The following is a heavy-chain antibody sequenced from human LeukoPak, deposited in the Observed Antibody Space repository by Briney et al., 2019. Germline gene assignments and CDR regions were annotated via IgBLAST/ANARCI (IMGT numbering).Heavy chain of an antibody. CDR3: ARGERSLFDY. CDR1: GGSISSSSYY. Sequence: SETLSLTCTVSGGSISSSSYYWGWIRQPPEKGLEWIGSIYYSGSTYYNPSLKSRVTISVDTSKNQFSLKLSSVTAADTAVYYCARGERSLFDYWGQGTLVTVSS. D-gene: IGHD1-1*01. J-gene: IGHJ4*02. V-gene: IGHV4-39*07. CDR2: IYYSGST.